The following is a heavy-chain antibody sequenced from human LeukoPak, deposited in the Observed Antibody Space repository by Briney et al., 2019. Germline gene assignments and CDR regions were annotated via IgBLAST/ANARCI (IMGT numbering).Heavy chain of an antibody. CDR1: GYSFTSYW. CDR2: IYPPDSDT. CDR3: ARVTPNYYYYMDV. D-gene: IGHD4-23*01. Sequence: GESLKISCKGSGYSFTSYWIGWVRQMPGEGLEWMGIIYPPDSDTRYSPSFQGQVTTSAGKAISNAYLQWNSLKASDTAMYYCARVTPNYYYYMDVWGKGTTVTVSS. V-gene: IGHV5-51*01. J-gene: IGHJ6*03.